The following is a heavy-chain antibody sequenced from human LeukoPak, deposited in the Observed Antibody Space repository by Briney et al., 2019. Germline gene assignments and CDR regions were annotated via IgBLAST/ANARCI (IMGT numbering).Heavy chain of an antibody. D-gene: IGHD5/OR15-5a*01. CDR3: ARDPTQYLRYGHFDY. CDR1: GFTFSSYW. V-gene: IGHV3-7*01. CDR2: IKKDGSEK. J-gene: IGHJ4*02. Sequence: GGSLRLSCAASGFTFSSYWMSWVRQAPGKGLEWVANIKKDGSEKYYVDSVKGRFTISRDNAKNSLYLQMNSLSDEDTAVYYCARDPTQYLRYGHFDYWGQGTLVTVSS.